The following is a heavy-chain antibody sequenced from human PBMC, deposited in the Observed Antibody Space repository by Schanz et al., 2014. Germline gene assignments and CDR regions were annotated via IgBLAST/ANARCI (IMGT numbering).Heavy chain of an antibody. CDR1: GFTFSSYG. CDR3: ARANYRRKINFDY. CDR2: ISGSGGST. J-gene: IGHJ4*02. D-gene: IGHD3-10*01. V-gene: IGHV3-23*04. Sequence: VQLVESGGGVVQPGRSLRLSCAASGFTFSSYGMHWVRQAPGKGLEWVSAISGSGGSTYYADSVKGRFTISRDNSKNTLYLQMNSLRAEDTAVYYCARANYRRKINFDYWGRGTLVTVSS.